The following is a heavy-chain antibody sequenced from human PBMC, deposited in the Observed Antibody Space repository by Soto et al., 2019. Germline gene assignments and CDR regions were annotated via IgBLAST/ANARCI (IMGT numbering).Heavy chain of an antibody. V-gene: IGHV3-48*01. CDR2: ISSSSSNI. D-gene: IGHD2-15*01. CDR1: GFTFSAYG. CDR3: ARLYCRGGSCYSGDAFDI. J-gene: IGHJ3*02. Sequence: GGSLRLSCAASGFTFSAYGIHWVRQAPGKGLEWVSYISSSSSNIYYADSVKGRFTISRDNAKNSLYLQMNSLRAEDTAVYYCARLYCRGGSCYSGDAFDIWGQGTMVTVSS.